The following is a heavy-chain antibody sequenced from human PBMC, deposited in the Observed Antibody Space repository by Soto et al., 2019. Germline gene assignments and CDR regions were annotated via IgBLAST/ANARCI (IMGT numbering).Heavy chain of an antibody. J-gene: IGHJ4*02. V-gene: IGHV3-23*01. CDR1: GFTFSIYA. D-gene: IGHD6-19*01. Sequence: EVQLLESGGGLVQPGGSLRLSCAASGFTFSIYAMSWVRQAPGKGLEWVSAISVSGDYTYYADSVKGRFAISRDNSKDTLYLQMNRLRAEDTAVYYCAKVLKAVAGTYDYWGQGTLVNVAS. CDR3: AKVLKAVAGTYDY. CDR2: ISVSGDYT.